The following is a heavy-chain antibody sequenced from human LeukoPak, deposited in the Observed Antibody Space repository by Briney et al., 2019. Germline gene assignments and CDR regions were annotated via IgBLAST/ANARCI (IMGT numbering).Heavy chain of an antibody. CDR3: ARGTWSSSIDY. D-gene: IGHD6-6*01. Sequence: PSETLSLTCTVSGGSISSGYYYWSWISQPPGKGLEYIGYIYYGGTYYNPSLKSRVTISVDTSKNQFSLKLSSVTAADTAVYYCARGTWSSSIDYWGQGTLVTVSS. V-gene: IGHV4-30-4*01. CDR1: GGSISSGYYY. J-gene: IGHJ4*02. CDR2: IYYGGT.